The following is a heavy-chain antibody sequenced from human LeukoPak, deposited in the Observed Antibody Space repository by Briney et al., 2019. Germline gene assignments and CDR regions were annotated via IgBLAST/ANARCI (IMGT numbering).Heavy chain of an antibody. Sequence: AASVKVSCKASGYTFTGYYMHWVRQAPGQGLEWMGWINPNSGGTNYAQKFQGRVTMTRDTSISTAYMEPSRLRSDDTAVYYCARAAEVYYDFWSGYYNGNWFDPWGQGTLVTVSS. CDR3: ARAAEVYYDFWSGYYNGNWFDP. J-gene: IGHJ5*02. V-gene: IGHV1-2*02. CDR1: GYTFTGYY. D-gene: IGHD3-3*01. CDR2: INPNSGGT.